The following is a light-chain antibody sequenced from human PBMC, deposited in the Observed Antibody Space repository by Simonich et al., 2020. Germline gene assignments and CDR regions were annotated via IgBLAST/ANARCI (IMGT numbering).Light chain of an antibody. CDR2: DAF. CDR1: QSVSSY. V-gene: IGKV3-11*01. CDR3: QQYYSTPYT. Sequence: EIVLTQSPATLSLSPGERATLSCRASQSVSSYLAWYQQKPGQAPRLLIYDAFNRATSIPARFSGSGSGTDYTLTISSLQPEDFATYYCQQYYSTPYTFGQGTKLEIK. J-gene: IGKJ2*01.